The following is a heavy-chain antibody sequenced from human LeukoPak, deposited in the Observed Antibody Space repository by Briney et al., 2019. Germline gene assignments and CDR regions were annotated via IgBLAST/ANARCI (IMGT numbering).Heavy chain of an antibody. J-gene: IGHJ4*02. CDR1: GFSFSHYW. Sequence: GGSLRLSCATSGFSFSHYWMHWVRHAAGKGLVWVSHISSDGDTTNYADSVKGRFTISRDNAKNTLYLQMNSLGAEDTAVYYCATAPRGTLGAGFDYWGQGTLVTVSS. CDR3: ATAPRGTLGAGFDY. V-gene: IGHV3-74*01. CDR2: ISSDGDTT. D-gene: IGHD1-1*01.